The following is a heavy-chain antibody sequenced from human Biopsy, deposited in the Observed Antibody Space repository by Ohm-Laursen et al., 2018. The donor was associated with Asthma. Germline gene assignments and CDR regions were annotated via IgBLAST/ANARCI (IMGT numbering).Heavy chain of an antibody. CDR1: GFTFSSYW. CDR3: ASYEVVTAILPMDV. J-gene: IGHJ6*02. V-gene: IGHV3-7*05. Sequence: SLRLSCTAPGFTFSSYWMSWVRQAPGKGLEWVANIKQDGSEKYYVDSVKGRFTISRDNAKNSLYLQMNSLRAEDTAVYYCASYEVVTAILPMDVWGQGTTVTVSS. D-gene: IGHD2-21*02. CDR2: IKQDGSEK.